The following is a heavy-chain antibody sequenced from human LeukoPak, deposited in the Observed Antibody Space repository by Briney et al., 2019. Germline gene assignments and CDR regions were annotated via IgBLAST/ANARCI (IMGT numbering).Heavy chain of an antibody. CDR3: ARDLPISDSSGYYLDY. Sequence: GGSLRLSCAASGFTFSDYYMSWIRQAPGKGLEWVSRIDNGGSYTSYADSVKGRFTIARDNAKNTLYLQMNSLRAEDTAVYYCARDLPISDSSGYYLDYWGQGTVVTVSS. D-gene: IGHD3-22*01. V-gene: IGHV3-74*01. J-gene: IGHJ4*02. CDR1: GFTFSDYY. CDR2: IDNGGSYT.